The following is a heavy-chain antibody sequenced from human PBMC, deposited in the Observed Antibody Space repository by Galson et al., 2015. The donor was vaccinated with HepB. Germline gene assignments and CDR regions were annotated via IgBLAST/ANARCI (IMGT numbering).Heavy chain of an antibody. Sequence: SLRLSCAASGFTFSSYAMSWVRQAPGKGLEWVSAISSSGGSTYYADSVKGRFTISGDNSKNTLYLQMNSLRAEDTAVYYCAKDGESNGGTTPYYFDYWGQGTLVTVSS. CDR3: AKDGESNGGTTPYYFDY. J-gene: IGHJ4*02. D-gene: IGHD1-1*01. CDR1: GFTFSSYA. CDR2: ISSSGGST. V-gene: IGHV3-23*01.